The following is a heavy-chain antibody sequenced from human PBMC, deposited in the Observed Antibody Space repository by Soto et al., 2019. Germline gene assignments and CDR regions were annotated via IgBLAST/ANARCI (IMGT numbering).Heavy chain of an antibody. Sequence: GESLKISCKGSGYSFTSYWIGWVRQMPGKGLEWMGIIYPGDSDTRYSPSFHGQVTISADKSISTAYLQWRSMKASATDMYDCAGNDRGYSYGFDYWGQGTLVTVSS. CDR2: IYPGDSDT. J-gene: IGHJ4*02. CDR1: GYSFTSYW. V-gene: IGHV5-51*01. D-gene: IGHD5-18*01. CDR3: AGNDRGYSYGFDY.